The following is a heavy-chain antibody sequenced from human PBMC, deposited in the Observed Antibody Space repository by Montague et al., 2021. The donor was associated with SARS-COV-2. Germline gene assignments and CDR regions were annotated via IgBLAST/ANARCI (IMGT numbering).Heavy chain of an antibody. D-gene: IGHD3-10*01. V-gene: IGHV4-59*01. J-gene: IGHJ4*02. CDR2: IHSSGSN. CDR1: GASIGGSY. Sequence: SETLSLTCTVSGASIGGSYWGWLRRPPGKGLEWIGHIHSSGSNPYNPSFKSRVTISMDTPKNQFSLKLSSVTAADTAVYYCARRLDPSVTYSWPYWGQGPLVPVSP. CDR3: ARRLDPSVTYSWPY.